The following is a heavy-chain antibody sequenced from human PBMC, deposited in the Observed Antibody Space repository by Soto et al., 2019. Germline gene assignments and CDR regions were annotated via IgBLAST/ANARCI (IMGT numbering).Heavy chain of an antibody. D-gene: IGHD3-22*01. CDR3: AKELDDSSGYYYFNY. J-gene: IGHJ4*02. CDR2: ISYDGSNK. Sequence: SLRLSCAASGFTFRNYGMHWVRQAPGKWLEWVAVISYDGSNKYYAESVKGRFTISRDNSKKTLYLQMNSLRAEDTAVYYCAKELDDSSGYYYFNYWGQGTLVPVSS. CDR1: GFTFRNYG. V-gene: IGHV3-30*18.